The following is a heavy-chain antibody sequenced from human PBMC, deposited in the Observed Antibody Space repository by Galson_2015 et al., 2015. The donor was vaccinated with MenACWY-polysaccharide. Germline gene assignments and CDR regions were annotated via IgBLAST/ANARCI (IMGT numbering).Heavy chain of an antibody. D-gene: IGHD1-26*01. CDR3: ARDDGRWELPLDY. CDR1: RITFTSYW. Sequence: SLRLSCAASRITFTSYWMSWVRQAPGKGLEWVAHIKQDESEKYYVDSVKGRFTISRDNAQNSLFLQMNSLRAEDTAMYYCARDDGRWELPLDYWGQGTLVTVSS. V-gene: IGHV3-7*01. J-gene: IGHJ4*02. CDR2: IKQDESEK.